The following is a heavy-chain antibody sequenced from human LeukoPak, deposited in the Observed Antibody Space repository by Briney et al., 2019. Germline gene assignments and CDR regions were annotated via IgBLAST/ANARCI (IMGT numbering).Heavy chain of an antibody. CDR3: ARDLELWLRSSFERPYNWFDP. D-gene: IGHD5-18*01. J-gene: IGHJ5*02. V-gene: IGHV3-21*01. CDR1: GFTFSDFT. CDR2: IGGSSDAYI. Sequence: GGSLRLSCAGSGFTFSDFTINWVRQAPGKGLEWVSCIGGSSDAYIHYADSVRGRFTISRDNAKNSLYLQMNSLRAEGTAVYHCARDLELWLRSSFERPYNWFDPWGQGTLVTVSS.